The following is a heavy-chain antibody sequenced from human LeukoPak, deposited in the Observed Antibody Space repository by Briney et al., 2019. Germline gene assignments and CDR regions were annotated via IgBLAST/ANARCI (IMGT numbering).Heavy chain of an antibody. CDR1: SGSIFSSNW. V-gene: IGHV4-4*02. CDR2: IFHSGST. CDR3: ARSPTKRVPEDY. J-gene: IGHJ4*02. D-gene: IGHD2-2*01. Sequence: SETLSLTCAVSSGSIFSSNWWSLVRQPPGKGLEWIGQIFHSGSTSYSTPLKSRVTISVDKSKNQFSLRLTSVTAADTAVYYCARSPTKRVPEDYWGQGTLVTVSS.